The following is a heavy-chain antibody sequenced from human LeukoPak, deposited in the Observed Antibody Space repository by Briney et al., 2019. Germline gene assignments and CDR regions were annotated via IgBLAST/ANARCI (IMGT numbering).Heavy chain of an antibody. CDR2: ISYDGSNK. CDR1: GFTFSSYA. V-gene: IGHV3-30-3*01. D-gene: IGHD3-22*01. Sequence: GGSLRLSCAASGFTFSSYAMHWVRQAPGKGLEWVAVISYDGSNKYYADSVKGRFTISRDNSKNTLYLQMNSLRAEDTAVYYCARIDSPDYWGQGTLVTVSS. J-gene: IGHJ4*02. CDR3: ARIDSPDY.